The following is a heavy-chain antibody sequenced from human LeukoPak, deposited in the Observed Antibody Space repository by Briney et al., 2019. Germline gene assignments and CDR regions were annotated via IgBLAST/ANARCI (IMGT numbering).Heavy chain of an antibody. Sequence: GASVKVSCKASGYTFTGYYMHWVRQAPGQGLEWMGWINPNSGGTNYAQKFQGWVTMTRDTSISTAYMELSRLRSDDTAVYYCARDRGGAVAGTGGDYWGQGTLVTVSS. V-gene: IGHV1-2*04. CDR3: ARDRGGAVAGTGGDY. CDR2: INPNSGGT. D-gene: IGHD6-19*01. J-gene: IGHJ4*02. CDR1: GYTFTGYY.